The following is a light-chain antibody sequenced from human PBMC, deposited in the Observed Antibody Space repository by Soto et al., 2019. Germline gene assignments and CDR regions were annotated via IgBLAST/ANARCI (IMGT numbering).Light chain of an antibody. CDR3: QQSXSSTGT. J-gene: IGKJ1*01. CDR2: GAS. V-gene: IGKV3-20*01. CDR1: QSVSSSY. Sequence: IVLTQSPGTLSLSPGERATLSCRASQSVSSSYLAWYQQKPGQAPRLLIYGASSRATGIPDRFSGSGSGTDFTLTISRLEPEDFAVYYCQQSXSSTGTFGQGTKVDIK.